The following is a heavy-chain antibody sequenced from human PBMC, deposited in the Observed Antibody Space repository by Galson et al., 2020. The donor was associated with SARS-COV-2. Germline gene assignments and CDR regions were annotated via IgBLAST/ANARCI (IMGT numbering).Heavy chain of an antibody. J-gene: IGHJ4*02. V-gene: IGHV3-74*01. CDR2: IYSEGSST. Sequence: GGSLRLSCAASGFTFSSYAMSWVRQAPGKGLEWVSRIYSEGSSTSYADSVKGRFTISGDNAKNTLYLQMNSLRAEDTAVYYCARGDMGNDYFDYWGQGTLVTVSS. D-gene: IGHD7-27*01. CDR1: GFTFSSYA. CDR3: ARGDMGNDYFDY.